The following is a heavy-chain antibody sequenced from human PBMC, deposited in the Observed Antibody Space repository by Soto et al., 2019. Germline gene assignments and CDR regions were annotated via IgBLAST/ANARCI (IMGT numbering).Heavy chain of an antibody. D-gene: IGHD1-1*01. CDR1: GFTVSNNY. Sequence: EVQLVESGGGLVQPGGSLRLSCAAPGFTVSNNYMRWVRQAPGKGLEWVSLIYSGGATYYADSVKGRFTISRDNSKNTPYLQMNSLRAEDTAVYYCARDGTYNWVGGQGILVTVSS. CDR2: IYSGGAT. CDR3: ARDGTYNWV. V-gene: IGHV3-66*01. J-gene: IGHJ4*02.